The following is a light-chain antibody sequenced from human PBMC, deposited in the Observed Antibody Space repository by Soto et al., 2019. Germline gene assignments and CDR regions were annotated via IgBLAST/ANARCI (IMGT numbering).Light chain of an antibody. Sequence: EIVMTQSPATLSVSPGERATLSCRASQSVSSSLAWYQQKPGQAPRLLIYGASTRATGIPLRFSGSGSGTEFTLTIRSLQSDDGAQDHGQQDNNRPWTFGRGTKVESK. V-gene: IGKV3-15*01. CDR1: QSVSSS. CDR3: QQDNNRPWT. J-gene: IGKJ1*01. CDR2: GAS.